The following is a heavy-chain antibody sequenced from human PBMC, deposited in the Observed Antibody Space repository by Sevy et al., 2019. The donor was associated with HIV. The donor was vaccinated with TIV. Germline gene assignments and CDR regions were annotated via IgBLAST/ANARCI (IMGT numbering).Heavy chain of an antibody. CDR1: GFTVSSNY. V-gene: IGHV3-53*01. CDR2: IYSGGST. D-gene: IGHD6-13*01. CDR3: ARATTLGIAAAGGGKLGMDV. J-gene: IGHJ6*02. Sequence: GGSLRLSCAASGFTVSSNYMSWVRQAPGKGLEWVSVIYSGGSTYYADSVKGGFTISRDNSRNKLYLQMNSLRAEDTAVYYCARATTLGIAAAGGGKLGMDVWGQGTTVTVSS.